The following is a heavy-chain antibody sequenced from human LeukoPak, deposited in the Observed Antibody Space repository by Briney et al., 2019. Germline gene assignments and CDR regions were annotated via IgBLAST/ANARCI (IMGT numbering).Heavy chain of an antibody. CDR3: ARSLYYDFWSGYYTTSSGYYYYYMDV. Sequence: GGSLRLSCTASGFTFGDYAMSWVRQAPGKGLEWVSSISSSSSYIYYADSVKGRFTISRDNAKNSLYLQMNSLRAEDTAVYYCARSLYYDFWSGYYTTSSGYYYYYMDVWGKGTTVTVSS. J-gene: IGHJ6*03. V-gene: IGHV3-21*01. CDR1: GFTFGDYA. D-gene: IGHD3-3*01. CDR2: ISSSSSYI.